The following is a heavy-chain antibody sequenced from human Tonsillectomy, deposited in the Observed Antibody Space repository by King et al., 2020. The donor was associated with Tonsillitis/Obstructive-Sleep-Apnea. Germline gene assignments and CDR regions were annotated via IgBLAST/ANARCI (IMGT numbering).Heavy chain of an antibody. CDR2: INTNTGNP. J-gene: IGHJ4*02. V-gene: IGHV7-4-1*02. Sequence: QLVQSGSELKKPGASVKVSCKASGYTFSDYAINWVRQAPGQGLEWMGWINTNTGNPTYAQGFTGRFVFFLDTSVSTAYLQISSLKAEDTAVSYCAREGLEQPHDYWGQGTLVTVSS. CDR3: AREGLEQPHDY. D-gene: IGHD3-3*01. CDR1: GYTFSDYA.